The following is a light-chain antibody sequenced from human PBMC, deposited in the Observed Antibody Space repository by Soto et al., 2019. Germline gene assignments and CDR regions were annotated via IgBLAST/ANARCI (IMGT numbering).Light chain of an antibody. J-gene: IGKJ1*01. CDR3: QQFDSSPT. Sequence: ETVLTQSPGTLSLSPGERATLSCRASQSVSSIYLAWYQQKPGQAPRLLIYGTLNRATGIPDRFSGSGSGTDFTLTISRLEPEESAVYYCQQFDSSPTFGQGTKVEIK. CDR2: GTL. CDR1: QSVSSIY. V-gene: IGKV3-20*01.